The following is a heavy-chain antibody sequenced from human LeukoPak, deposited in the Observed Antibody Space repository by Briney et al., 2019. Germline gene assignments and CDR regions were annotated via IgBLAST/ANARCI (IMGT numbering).Heavy chain of an antibody. D-gene: IGHD3-10*01. Sequence: SVKVSCKASGGTFSSYAISWVRQAPGQGLEWMGGIIPIFGTPNDAQRFQGRVTITTDESTSTAYMELSSLRSEDTAVYYCASNPYYYGSGSYYSPKGVYNWFDPWGQGTLVTVSS. V-gene: IGHV1-69*05. CDR2: IIPIFGTP. CDR1: GGTFSSYA. J-gene: IGHJ5*02. CDR3: ASNPYYYGSGSYYSPKGVYNWFDP.